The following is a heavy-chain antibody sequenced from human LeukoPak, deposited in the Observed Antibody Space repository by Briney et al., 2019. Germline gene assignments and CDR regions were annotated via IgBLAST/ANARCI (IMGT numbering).Heavy chain of an antibody. D-gene: IGHD5-12*01. CDR3: VSSILATILDAFDV. Sequence: SETLSLTCAVSDYSISSDYYCGWIRQPPGKGLEWIGSIYHSGSTYYNPSLKSRVTISVDTSRNHFSLKLSSVTAADTAVYYCVSSILATILDAFDVSSQGTMVTVSS. V-gene: IGHV4-38-2*01. CDR1: DYSISSDYY. J-gene: IGHJ3*01. CDR2: IYHSGST.